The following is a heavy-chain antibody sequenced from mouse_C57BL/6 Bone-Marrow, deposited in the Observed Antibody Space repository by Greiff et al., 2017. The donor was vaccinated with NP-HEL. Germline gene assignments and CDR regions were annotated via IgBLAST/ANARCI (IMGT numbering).Heavy chain of an antibody. CDR1: GFTFSSYA. J-gene: IGHJ4*01. D-gene: IGHD1-1*01. CDR2: ISSGGDYI. Sequence: EVKLVESGEGLVKPGGSLKLSCAASGFTFSSYAMSWVRQTPEKRLEWVAYISSGGDYIYYADTVKGRFTISRDNARNTLYLQMSSLKSEDTAMYYCTKLLLLRNYYAMDYWGQGTSVTVSS. CDR3: TKLLLLRNYYAMDY. V-gene: IGHV5-9-1*02.